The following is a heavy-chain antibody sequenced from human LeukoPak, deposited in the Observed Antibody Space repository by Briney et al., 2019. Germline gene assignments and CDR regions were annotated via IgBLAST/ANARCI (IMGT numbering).Heavy chain of an antibody. Sequence: ASVKVSCKASGYTFTNYGISWVRQAPGQGLEWMGWISAYSRNTNSAQNLQGRVTMTTDTSTSTAYMELRSLRSDDTAVYYCARGSVYYYYMDVWGKGTTVTASS. CDR1: GYTFTNYG. CDR3: ARGSVYYYYMDV. CDR2: ISAYSRNT. V-gene: IGHV1-18*01. J-gene: IGHJ6*03.